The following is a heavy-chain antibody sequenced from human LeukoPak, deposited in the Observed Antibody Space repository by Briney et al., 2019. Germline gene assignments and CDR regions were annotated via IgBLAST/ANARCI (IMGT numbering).Heavy chain of an antibody. V-gene: IGHV4-61*08. CDR3: ARATYYYDSSGSYVRYYFDY. CDR1: GGSVSSGGYS. CDR2: IYYSGST. D-gene: IGHD3-22*01. J-gene: IGHJ4*02. Sequence: SETLSLTCTVSGGSVSSGGYSWSWIRQPPGKGLEWIGYIYYSGSTTYNPSLKSRVTISVDTSKNQFSLKLSSVTAADTAVYYCARATYYYDSSGSYVRYYFDYWGQGTLVTVSS.